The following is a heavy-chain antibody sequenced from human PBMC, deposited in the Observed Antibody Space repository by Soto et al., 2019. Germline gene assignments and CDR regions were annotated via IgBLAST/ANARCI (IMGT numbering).Heavy chain of an antibody. CDR1: GFTFSTYT. CDR2: INGRGNYI. D-gene: IGHD1-26*01. J-gene: IGHJ4*02. Sequence: GGSLRLSCASSGFTFSTYTTNWVRQAPGKGLEWVSSINGRGNYIYYAESVKGRFTISRDNAKNSLYLQMDRLRAEDTALYYCVREDGKVGTNSAFDSWGRGALVTVSS. CDR3: VREDGKVGTNSAFDS. V-gene: IGHV3-21*01.